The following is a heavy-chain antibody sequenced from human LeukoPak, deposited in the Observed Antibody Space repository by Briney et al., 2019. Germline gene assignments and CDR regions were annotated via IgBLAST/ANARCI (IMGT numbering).Heavy chain of an antibody. CDR2: IYYSGGT. CDR1: GGPISSSSYY. V-gene: IGHV4-39*01. CDR3: ARLDLHKNDY. Sequence: PSETLSLTCTVSGGPISSSSYYWGWIRQPPGKGLEWIGSIYYSGGTYYNPSLKSRVTISVDTSKNQFSLKLSSVTAADTAVYYCARLDLHKNDYWGQGTLVTVSS. J-gene: IGHJ4*02.